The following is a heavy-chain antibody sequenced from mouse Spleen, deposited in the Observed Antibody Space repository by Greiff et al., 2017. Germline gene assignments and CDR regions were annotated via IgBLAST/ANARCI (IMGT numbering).Heavy chain of an antibody. D-gene: IGHD1-1*01. CDR3: ARKGANYYGSGAWFAY. J-gene: IGHJ3*01. CDR1: GYTFTDYN. Sequence: VQLQQSGPELVKPGASVKIPCKASGYTFTDYNMDWVKQSHGKSLEWIGDINPNNGGTIYNQKFKGKATLTVDKSSSTAYMELRSLTSEDTAVYYCARKGANYYGSGAWFAYWGQGTLVTVSA. V-gene: IGHV1-18*01. CDR2: INPNNGGT.